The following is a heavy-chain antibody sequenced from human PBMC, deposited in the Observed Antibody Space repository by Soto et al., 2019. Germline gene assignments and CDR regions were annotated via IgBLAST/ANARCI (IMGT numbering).Heavy chain of an antibody. J-gene: IGHJ6*02. D-gene: IGHD5-12*01. CDR3: ARDIKAGSGYDEDYYYYGMDV. CDR2: IYSGGRT. CDR1: GFIVSDNF. Sequence: GGSLRLSCAASGFIVSDNFMSWVRQAPGKGLEQVSVIYSGGRTFYADSVKGRFTISRDRSKNALYLQMNSLRAEDTAVYYCARDIKAGSGYDEDYYYYGMDVWGQGTTVTVSS. V-gene: IGHV3-66*01.